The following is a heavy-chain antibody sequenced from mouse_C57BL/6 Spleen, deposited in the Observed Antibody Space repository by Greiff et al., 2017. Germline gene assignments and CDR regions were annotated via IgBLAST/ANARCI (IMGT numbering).Heavy chain of an antibody. J-gene: IGHJ2*01. V-gene: IGHV1-50*01. CDR3: ARKDGSNFDY. CDR2: IDPSDSYT. CDR1: GYTFTSYW. Sequence: QVQLQQSGAELVKPGASVKLSCKASGYTFTSYWMQWVKQRPGQGLEWIGEIDPSDSYTNYNQKFKGKATLTVDTSSSTAYMQLSSLTSEDSAVYYCARKDGSNFDYWGQGTTLTVSS. D-gene: IGHD1-1*01.